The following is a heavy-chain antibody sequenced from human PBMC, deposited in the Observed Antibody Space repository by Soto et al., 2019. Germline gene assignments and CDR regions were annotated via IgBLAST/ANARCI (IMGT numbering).Heavy chain of an antibody. CDR3: VRAYTCYEPCYDP. CDR1: GDTFSTYT. Sequence: QVQLVQSGAEVKKPGSSVKVSCEASGDTFSTYTISWVRQVPGQGLAWMGRIIPVLNKINYAQKFQGRVTFAANKSTYTVYVELSGLRSEEAAWNYCVRAYTCYEPCYDPWGQGTVVTVSS. D-gene: IGHD5-12*01. J-gene: IGHJ5*02. CDR2: IIPVLNKI. V-gene: IGHV1-69*02.